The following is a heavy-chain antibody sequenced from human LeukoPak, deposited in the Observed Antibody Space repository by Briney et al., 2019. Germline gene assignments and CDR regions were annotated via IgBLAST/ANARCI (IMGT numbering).Heavy chain of an antibody. J-gene: IGHJ4*02. CDR3: ARDRNVVAAAGDYYFDY. D-gene: IGHD2-15*01. CDR1: GGTFSNYA. Sequence: SVKVSCKASGGTFSNYAISWVRQAPGQGLEWMGGIIPIFGTANYAQKFQGRVTITADKSTSTAYMELSSLRSEDTAVYYCARDRNVVAAAGDYYFDYWGQGTLVTVSS. CDR2: IIPIFGTA. V-gene: IGHV1-69*06.